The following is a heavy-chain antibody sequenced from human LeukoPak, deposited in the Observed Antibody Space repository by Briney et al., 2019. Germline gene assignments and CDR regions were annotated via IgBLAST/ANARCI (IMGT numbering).Heavy chain of an antibody. J-gene: IGHJ4*02. CDR2: IKSKTDGGTT. Sequence: GGSLRLSCAASGFTFSNAWMSWVRQAPGKGLERVGRIKSKTDGGTTDYAAPVKGRFTISRDDSKNTLYLQMNSLKTEDTAVYYCVGRYYYDSSGYYPGYFDYWGQGTLVTVSS. CDR1: GFTFSNAW. D-gene: IGHD3-22*01. V-gene: IGHV3-15*01. CDR3: VGRYYYDSSGYYPGYFDY.